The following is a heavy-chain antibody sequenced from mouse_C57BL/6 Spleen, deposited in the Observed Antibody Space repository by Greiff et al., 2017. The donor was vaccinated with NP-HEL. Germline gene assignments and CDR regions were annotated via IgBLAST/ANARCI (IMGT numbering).Heavy chain of an antibody. J-gene: IGHJ2*01. D-gene: IGHD2-3*01. CDR2: IDPSDSYT. CDR3: ARCYDLYFDY. CDR1: GYTFTSYW. V-gene: IGHV1-69*01. Sequence: QVQLKQPGAELVMPGASVKLSCKASGYTFTSYWMHWVKQRPGQGLEWIGEIDPSDSYTNYNQKFKGKSTLTVDKSSSTAYMQLSSLTSEDSAVYYCARCYDLYFDYWGQGTTLTVSS.